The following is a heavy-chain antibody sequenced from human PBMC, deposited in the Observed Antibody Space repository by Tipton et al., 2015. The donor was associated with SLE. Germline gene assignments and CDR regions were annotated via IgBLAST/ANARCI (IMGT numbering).Heavy chain of an antibody. J-gene: IGHJ4*02. CDR2: MFYSGTT. CDR3: ARHEAAGGPLYYFDY. CDR1: GGSTGSKSSY. V-gene: IGHV4-39*01. Sequence: GLVKPSETLSLTCTVSGGSTGSKSSYWGWIRQPPGKGLEWIGSMFYSGTTYYNPSLKSRVTISVDTSMNQFSLKVTSVTAADTAVYYCARHEAAGGPLYYFDYWGQGTLVTVSS. D-gene: IGHD6-13*01.